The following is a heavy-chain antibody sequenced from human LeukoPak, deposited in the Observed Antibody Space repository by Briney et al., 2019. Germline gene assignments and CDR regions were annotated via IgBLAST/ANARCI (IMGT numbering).Heavy chain of an antibody. J-gene: IGHJ4*02. CDR2: IYYSGST. CDR1: GGSISSSSYY. V-gene: IGHV4-39*01. D-gene: IGHD3-9*01. CDR3: ARQGYDILTGYYPVDY. Sequence: SETLTLTCTVSGGSISSSSYYWGWIRQSPGKGLEWIGYIYYSGSTYYNPSLKSRVTISVDTSKNQFSLKLSSVTAADTAVYYCARQGYDILTGYYPVDYWGQGTLVTVSS.